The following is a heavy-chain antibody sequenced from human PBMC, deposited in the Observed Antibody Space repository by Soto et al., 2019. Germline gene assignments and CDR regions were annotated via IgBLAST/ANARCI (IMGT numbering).Heavy chain of an antibody. D-gene: IGHD2-8*01. Sequence: ASVKVSCKASGYTFTSYGISWVRQAPGQGLEWMGWISAYNGNTNYAQKLQGRVTMTTDTSTSTAYMELRSLRSEDTAVYYCATNGRGYYYYYMDVWGKGTTVTVSS. CDR2: ISAYNGNT. CDR1: GYTFTSYG. J-gene: IGHJ6*03. V-gene: IGHV1-18*01. CDR3: ATNGRGYYYYYMDV.